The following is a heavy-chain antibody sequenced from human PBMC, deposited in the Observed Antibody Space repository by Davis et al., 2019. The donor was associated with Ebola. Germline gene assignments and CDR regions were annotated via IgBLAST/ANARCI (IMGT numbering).Heavy chain of an antibody. CDR3: ATGTGILGSSWLDP. CDR1: GGTFSSYT. J-gene: IGHJ5*02. D-gene: IGHD2-2*01. CDR2: ITPSLGLV. Sequence: SVKVSCKASGGTFSSYTISWVRQAPGQGLEWMGRITPSLGLVHDAENFQGRVTITADESATTVSLELSSLRAEDTATYYCATGTGILGSSWLDPWGQGTLVIVSS. V-gene: IGHV1-69*02.